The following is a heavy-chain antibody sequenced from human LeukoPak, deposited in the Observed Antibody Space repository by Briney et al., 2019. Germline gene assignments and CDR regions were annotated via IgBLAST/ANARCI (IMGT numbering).Heavy chain of an antibody. J-gene: IGHJ5*02. V-gene: IGHV4-30-4*01. CDR1: GGSISSGDYY. CDR3: ARPYYYDSRIDP. Sequence: SETLSLTCTVSGGSISSGDYYWSWTRQPPGKGLEWIAYMYYSGSTYYNPSLKSRVTMSADTSKNQLSLKLSSVTAADTAVYYCARPYYYDSRIDPWGQGLLVTVSP. CDR2: MYYSGST. D-gene: IGHD3-22*01.